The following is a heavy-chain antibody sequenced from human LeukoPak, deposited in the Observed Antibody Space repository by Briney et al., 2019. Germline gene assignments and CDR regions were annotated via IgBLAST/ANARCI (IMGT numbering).Heavy chain of an antibody. J-gene: IGHJ6*03. Sequence: SETLSLTCTVSGGSISSSTYYWGCIRQPPGKGLEWIGGIYYSGSTYYNPSLKSRVTISVDTSKNQFSLRLSSVTAADTAVYYCARVYTGSSWDYYYYMDVWGKGTTVTVSS. V-gene: IGHV4-39*07. D-gene: IGHD6-13*01. CDR3: ARVYTGSSWDYYYYMDV. CDR1: GGSISSSTYY. CDR2: IYYSGST.